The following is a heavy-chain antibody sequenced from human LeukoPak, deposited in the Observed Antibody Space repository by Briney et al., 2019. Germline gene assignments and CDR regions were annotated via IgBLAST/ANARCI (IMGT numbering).Heavy chain of an antibody. J-gene: IGHJ4*02. Sequence: GGSLRLSCAASGFTFSNYGMHWVRQAPGKGLEWVAVISYDGSNKYYADSVKGRFTISRDNSKNTLYLRMNSLRAEDTAVYYCAKGPPYSSAQYIDYWGQGTLVTVSS. CDR1: GFTFSNYG. V-gene: IGHV3-30*18. CDR2: ISYDGSNK. D-gene: IGHD6-25*01. CDR3: AKGPPYSSAQYIDY.